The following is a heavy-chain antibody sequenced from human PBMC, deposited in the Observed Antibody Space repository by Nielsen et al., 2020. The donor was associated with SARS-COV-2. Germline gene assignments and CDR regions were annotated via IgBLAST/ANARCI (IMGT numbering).Heavy chain of an antibody. CDR1: GGSISTGSHY. CDR2: VYYSGTT. D-gene: IGHD3/OR15-3a*01. J-gene: IGHJ4*02. CDR3: ARIRFTFGLGLFEN. V-gene: IGHV4-61*03. Sequence: SETLSLTCIVSGGSISTGSHYWSWIRQPPGRGLEWIGHVYYSGTTNYNPSLKSRVTISVDTSNNYFSLHLTSVTAADTAVYYCARIRFTFGLGLFENWGQGTLVTVSS.